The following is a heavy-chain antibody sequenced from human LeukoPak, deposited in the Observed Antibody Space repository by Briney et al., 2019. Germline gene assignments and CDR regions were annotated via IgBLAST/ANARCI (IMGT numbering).Heavy chain of an antibody. J-gene: IGHJ4*02. V-gene: IGHV3-23*01. Sequence: GGSLRLSCAASGFTFSSYAMSWVRQAPGKGLEWVSAISGSGGSTYYADSVKGRFIISRDNPKNTLYLQMNSLRAEDTAVYYCAKDLGYCYDSSGYYHFDYWGQGTLVTVSS. CDR3: AKDLGYCYDSSGYYHFDY. CDR2: ISGSGGST. D-gene: IGHD3-22*01. CDR1: GFTFSSYA.